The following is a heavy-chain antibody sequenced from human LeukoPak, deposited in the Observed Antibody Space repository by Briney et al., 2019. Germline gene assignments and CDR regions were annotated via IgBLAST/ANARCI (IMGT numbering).Heavy chain of an antibody. V-gene: IGHV1-46*01. CDR1: GYTFTNYD. CDR3: ARAVRSRGYSYGPYNWFDP. Sequence: VASVKVSCKASGYTFTNYDINWVRQAPGQGLEWMGIINPSGGSTSYAQKFQGRVTMTRDTSTSTVYMELSSLRSDDTAVYYCARAVRSRGYSYGPYNWFDPWGQGTLVTVSS. D-gene: IGHD5-18*01. CDR2: INPSGGST. J-gene: IGHJ5*02.